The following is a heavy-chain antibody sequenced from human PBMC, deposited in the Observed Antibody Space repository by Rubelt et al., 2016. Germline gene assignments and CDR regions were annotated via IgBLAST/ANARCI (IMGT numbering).Heavy chain of an antibody. D-gene: IGHD6-13*01. J-gene: IGHJ4*02. V-gene: IGHV4-61*05. CDR2: IYYSGST. CDR3: ASSWYRFDY. Sequence: QLQLQESGPGLVKPSETLSLTCTVSGGSISISSYYWGWIRQPPGKGLEWIGSIYYSGSTNYNPSLKSRVTISVDTSKNQIPRKLTSVTAADTAVDYCASSWYRFDYWGQGTRVTGSS. CDR1: GGSISISSYY.